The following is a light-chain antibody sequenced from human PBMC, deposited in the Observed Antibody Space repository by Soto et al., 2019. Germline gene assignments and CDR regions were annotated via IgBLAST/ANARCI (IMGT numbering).Light chain of an antibody. CDR3: QHYHGYPFT. Sequence: DIQMTQSPSSLPASVGGRVTITSRASQSISRNLNWYQQTQGKAPKLLSYAASSLQSGVPSRFSGSGSGTDFTLTISCLKSEDFEIYYCQHYHGYPFTFGPGTKVDIK. V-gene: IGKV1-39*01. CDR2: AAS. J-gene: IGKJ3*01. CDR1: QSISRN.